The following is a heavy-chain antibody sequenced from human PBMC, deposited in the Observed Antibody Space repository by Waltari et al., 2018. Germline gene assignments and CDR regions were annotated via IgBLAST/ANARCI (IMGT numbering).Heavy chain of an antibody. CDR1: GNTFTR. CDR2: ISGYNGNT. CDR3: ARGIWEPGVYRYFDY. D-gene: IGHD2-15*01. Sequence: QVQLVQSGAEVKKPGASVTVSCTTSGNTFTRSGNIRYGISWVREAPGQGLEWMGWISGYNGNTNYEQKFQGRVTMTTDTSTSTAYLELRSLRSDDTAVYDCARGIWEPGVYRYFDYWGQGTLVTVSS. V-gene: IGHV1-18*04. J-gene: IGHJ4*02.